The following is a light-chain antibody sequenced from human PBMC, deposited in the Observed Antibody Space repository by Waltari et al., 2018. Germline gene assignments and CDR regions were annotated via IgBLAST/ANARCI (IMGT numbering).Light chain of an antibody. Sequence: EIVMTQSPATLSVSPGERATLSCRASQSVSSNLAWYQQKPGQAPRILIYGASTRATGIPARFSGSGSGTEFTLTISSLQSEDCAVYYCQQYNNWPPVFGGGTKVEIK. CDR2: GAS. CDR3: QQYNNWPPV. CDR1: QSVSSN. V-gene: IGKV3-15*01. J-gene: IGKJ4*01.